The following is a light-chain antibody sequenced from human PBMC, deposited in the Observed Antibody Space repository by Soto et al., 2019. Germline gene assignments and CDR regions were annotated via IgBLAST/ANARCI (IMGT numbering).Light chain of an antibody. CDR1: KTLGAY. Sequence: DIQMTQSPSPLSPPVGEEVTFPCGPSKTLGAYLNWYKQKPGKAPKLLIYAASSLQSGVPSRFSGSGSGTDFTLTISSLQPEDFATYYCQQSYSTPFTFGPGTKVDIK. J-gene: IGKJ3*01. V-gene: IGKV1-39*01. CDR2: AAS. CDR3: QQSYSTPFT.